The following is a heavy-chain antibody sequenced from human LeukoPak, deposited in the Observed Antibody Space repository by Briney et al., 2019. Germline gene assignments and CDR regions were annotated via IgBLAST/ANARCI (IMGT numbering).Heavy chain of an antibody. CDR3: ARGTETDRVRYDFWSGAFDY. CDR2: IIPILGIA. Sequence: SVKVSCKASGGTFSSYATSWVRQAPGQGLEWMGRIIPILGIANYAQKFQGRVTITADKSTSTAYMELSSLRSEDTAVYYCARGTETDRVRYDFWSGAFDYWGQGTLVTVSS. CDR1: GGTFSSYA. V-gene: IGHV1-69*04. J-gene: IGHJ4*02. D-gene: IGHD3-3*01.